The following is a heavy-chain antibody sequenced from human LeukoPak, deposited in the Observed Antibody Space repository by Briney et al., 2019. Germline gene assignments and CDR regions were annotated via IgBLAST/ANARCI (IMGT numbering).Heavy chain of an antibody. Sequence: GGSLRLSCAASGFIFSSYWIHWVRQAPGKGLEWVAVISYDGSIKYYADSVKGRFTISRDNSKNALYLQMNSLRAEDTAVFHCAKDQQVAAAGTWGSIDYWGQGTLVTVSS. CDR1: GFIFSSYW. CDR2: ISYDGSIK. CDR3: AKDQQVAAAGTWGSIDY. V-gene: IGHV3-30*18. J-gene: IGHJ4*02. D-gene: IGHD6-13*01.